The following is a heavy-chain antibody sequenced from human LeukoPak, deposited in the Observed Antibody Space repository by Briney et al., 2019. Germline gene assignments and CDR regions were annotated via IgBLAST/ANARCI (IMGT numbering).Heavy chain of an antibody. D-gene: IGHD3-3*01. J-gene: IGHJ4*02. CDR1: GGSVSSGSYY. CDR2: IYYSGST. V-gene: IGHV4-61*01. CDR3: ARKRWSDSHNFDY. Sequence: PSETLSLTCTVSGGSVSSGSYYWSWIRQPPGKGLEWIGYIYYSGSTNYNPSLKSRVTISVDTSKNQFSLKLSSVTAADTAVYYCARKRWSDSHNFDYWGQGTLVTVSS.